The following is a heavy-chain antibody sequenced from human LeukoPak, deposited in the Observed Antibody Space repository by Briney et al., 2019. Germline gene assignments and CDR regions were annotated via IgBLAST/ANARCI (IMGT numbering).Heavy chain of an antibody. J-gene: IGHJ6*02. V-gene: IGHV3-21*01. CDR1: GFTFSDYS. Sequence: GGSLRLSCAASGFTFSDYSMNWVRQAPGRGLEWVSFISSVSGYIYYADSVKDRFTISRDNARNSLYLQMNSLRAEDTAVYYCARIQRKGYYYYGMDVWGQGTTVTVSS. CDR3: ARIQRKGYYYYGMDV. CDR2: ISSVSGYI.